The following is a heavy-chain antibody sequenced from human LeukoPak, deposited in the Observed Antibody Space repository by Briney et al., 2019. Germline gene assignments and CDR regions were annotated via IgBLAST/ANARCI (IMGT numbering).Heavy chain of an antibody. CDR1: GGSFSGYY. D-gene: IGHD3-22*01. V-gene: IGHV4-34*01. J-gene: IGHJ4*02. CDR2: INHSGST. CDR3: ARARDYYDSSGYYMSDYFDY. Sequence: SETLSLTCAVYGGSFSGYYWSWIRQPPGKGLEWIGEINHSGSTNYNPSLKSRVTISVDTSKNQFSLKLSSVTAADTAVYYCARARDYYDSSGYYMSDYFDYWGQGTLVIVSS.